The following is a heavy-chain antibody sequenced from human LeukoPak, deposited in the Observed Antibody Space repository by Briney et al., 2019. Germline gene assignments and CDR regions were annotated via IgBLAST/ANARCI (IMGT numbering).Heavy chain of an antibody. CDR3: AKDYHTVVSNSDPFDY. D-gene: IGHD1-7*01. CDR1: GFTFSSYA. V-gene: IGHV3-23*01. CDR2: ITATSDSK. Sequence: GGSLRLSCAASGFTFSSYAMSWVRQAPGKGLEWVSGITATSDSKYYADFVKGRFSSFRDNPKNTLSLQMHSLRAEDTAKYYWAKDYHTVVSNSDPFDYWGQGTMVTVSS. J-gene: IGHJ4*02.